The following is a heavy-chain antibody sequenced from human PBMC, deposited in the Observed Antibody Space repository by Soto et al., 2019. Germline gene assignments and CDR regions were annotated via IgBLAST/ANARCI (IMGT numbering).Heavy chain of an antibody. CDR3: AREGWGSLLDH. J-gene: IGHJ4*02. CDR2: ISYDGSNK. V-gene: IGHV3-30-3*01. CDR1: GFTFSSCA. D-gene: IGHD7-27*01. Sequence: PGGSLRLSCASSGFTFSSCAMHWVRQAPGKGLEWVALISYDGSNKYYADSVRGRFTISRDNDKNSLHLHMSSLRVEDTAVYYCAREGWGSLLDHWGLGTLVTVSS.